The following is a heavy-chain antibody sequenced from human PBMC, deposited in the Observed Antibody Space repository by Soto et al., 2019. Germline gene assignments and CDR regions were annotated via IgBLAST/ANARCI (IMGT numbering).Heavy chain of an antibody. CDR3: ARGYNWNEAYYYYYMDV. J-gene: IGHJ6*03. CDR2: MNANNGNT. Sequence: ASVKVSCKASGYTFTSYVISWVRQPPGQGLEWMGWMNANNGNTNYAQKFQGRVTMTRNTSISTAYMELRSLRSEDTAVYYCARGYNWNEAYYYYYMDVWGKGTTVTVSS. D-gene: IGHD1-1*01. CDR1: GYTFTSYV. V-gene: IGHV1-8*02.